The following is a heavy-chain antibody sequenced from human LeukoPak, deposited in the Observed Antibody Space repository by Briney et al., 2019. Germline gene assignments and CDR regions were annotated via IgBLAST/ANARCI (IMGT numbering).Heavy chain of an antibody. CDR1: GFTFSSYA. J-gene: IGHJ4*02. CDR2: ISGSGVST. CDR3: AKKGYCSGGSCYYFDF. Sequence: GGSLRLSCAASGFTFSSYAMSWVRQALGKGLEWVSSISGSGVSTYYADSVKGRFTISRDNSKNTLYLQMNSLRAEDTAVYYCAKKGYCSGGSCYYFDFWGQGTLVTVSS. D-gene: IGHD2-15*01. V-gene: IGHV3-23*01.